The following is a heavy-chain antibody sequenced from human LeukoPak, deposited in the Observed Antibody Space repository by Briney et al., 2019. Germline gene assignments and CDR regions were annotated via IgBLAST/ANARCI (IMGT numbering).Heavy chain of an antibody. V-gene: IGHV3-66*01. J-gene: IGHJ6*02. CDR1: GFTVSSNY. Sequence: GGSLRLSCAASGFTVSSNYMSWVRQAPGKGLGWVSVIYSGGTTYYADSVKGRFTISRDNSKNTLYLQMNSLRAEDTAVYYCARGGYYYGLDVWGHGTTVTVSS. CDR2: IYSGGTT. D-gene: IGHD3-10*01. CDR3: ARGGYYYGLDV.